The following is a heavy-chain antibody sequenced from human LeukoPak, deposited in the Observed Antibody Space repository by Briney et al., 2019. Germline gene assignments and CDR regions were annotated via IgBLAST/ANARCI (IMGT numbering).Heavy chain of an antibody. J-gene: IGHJ3*02. CDR1: GGSTSGHY. CDR2: IYYSGSA. V-gene: IGHV4-59*08. CDR3: ARGTLTTSMKAFDI. D-gene: IGHD4-17*01. Sequence: SETLSLTCTVSGGSTSGHYWSWSRQPPGKGLEWIGYIYYSGSANYNPSLKSRDTISVDTSKNQFSLRLSSVTAADTAVYYCARGTLTTSMKAFDIWGQGTMVTVSS.